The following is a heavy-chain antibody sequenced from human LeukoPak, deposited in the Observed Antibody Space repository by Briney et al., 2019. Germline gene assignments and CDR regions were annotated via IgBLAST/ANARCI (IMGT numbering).Heavy chain of an antibody. Sequence: SETLSLTCTVSGGSISSSSYYWGWIRQPPGKGLEWIGSIYYSGSTYYNPSLKSRVTISVDTSKNQFSLKLSSVTAADTAVYYCARRIRYYYGSGSYSSPCFDYWGQGTLVTVSS. J-gene: IGHJ4*02. CDR2: IYYSGST. D-gene: IGHD3-10*01. V-gene: IGHV4-39*01. CDR1: GGSISSSSYY. CDR3: ARRIRYYYGSGSYSSPCFDY.